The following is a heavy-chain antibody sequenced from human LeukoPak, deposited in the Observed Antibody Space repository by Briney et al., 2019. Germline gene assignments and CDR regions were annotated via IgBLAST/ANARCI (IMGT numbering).Heavy chain of an antibody. CDR3: ARYDYDSSAYYTYGMDV. V-gene: IGHV4-59*01. J-gene: IGHJ6*02. CDR2: IYYSGST. D-gene: IGHD3-22*01. CDR1: GGSISSYY. Sequence: PSETLSLTCTVSGGSISSYYWSWIRQPPGKGLEWIWYIYYSGSTYYNPSLKSRVSMSVDTSKNQFTLKLSSVTAADTAVYYCARYDYDSSAYYTYGMDVWGQGTTVTVSS.